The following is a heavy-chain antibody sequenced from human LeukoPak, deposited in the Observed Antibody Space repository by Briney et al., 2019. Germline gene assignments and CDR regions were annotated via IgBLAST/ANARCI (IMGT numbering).Heavy chain of an antibody. CDR1: GYSFTSYW. V-gene: IGHV5-51*03. J-gene: IGHJ3*02. Sequence: GESLKISGKGSGYSFTSYWIGWVRQMPGKGLEWMGIIYPGDSDTRYSPSFQGQVTISADKSISTAYLQWSSLKASDTAMYYCARLRYYDSSGYSYAFDIWGQGTMVTVSS. D-gene: IGHD3-22*01. CDR3: ARLRYYDSSGYSYAFDI. CDR2: IYPGDSDT.